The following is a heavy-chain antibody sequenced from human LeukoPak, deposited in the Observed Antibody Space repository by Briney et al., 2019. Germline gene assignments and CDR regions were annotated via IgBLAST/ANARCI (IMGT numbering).Heavy chain of an antibody. CDR1: GFTVGSNY. CDR3: AREPTGDGTYFDY. J-gene: IGHJ4*02. CDR2: ISYDGSNK. V-gene: IGHV3-30-3*01. Sequence: PGGSLRLSCAASGFTVGSNYMSWVRQAPGKGLEWVAIISYDGSNKYYADSVKGRFTISRDNSKNTLYLQMNSLRVEDTAVYYCAREPTGDGTYFDYWGQGTLVTVSS. D-gene: IGHD7-27*01.